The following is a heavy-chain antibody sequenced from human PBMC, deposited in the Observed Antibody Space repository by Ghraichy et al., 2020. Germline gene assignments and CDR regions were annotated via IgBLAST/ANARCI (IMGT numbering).Heavy chain of an antibody. CDR1: GFTFSSYA. V-gene: IGHV3-23*01. D-gene: IGHD5-12*01. Sequence: GGSLRLSCAASGFTFSSYAMSWVRQAPGKGLEWVSAISGSGGSTYYADSVKGRFTISRDNSKNTLYLQMNSLRAEDTAVYYCAKDYSGYDLRATDYWGQGTLVTVSS. CDR2: ISGSGGST. J-gene: IGHJ4*02. CDR3: AKDYSGYDLRATDY.